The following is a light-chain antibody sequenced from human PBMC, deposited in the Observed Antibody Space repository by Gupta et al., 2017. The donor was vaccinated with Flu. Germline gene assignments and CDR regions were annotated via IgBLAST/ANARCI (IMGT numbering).Light chain of an antibody. CDR2: ITS. CDR1: QGISRD. V-gene: IGKV3-15*01. J-gene: IGKJ1*01. CDR3: QQYNNWPWT. Sequence: PPTLSGSPGEGATLSCRASQGISRDLAWYQQKPGQAPRLLMYITSTRATGIPARFSGSGSETEFTLTISSLQSEDCAIYYCQQYNNWPWTFGRGTKVEL.